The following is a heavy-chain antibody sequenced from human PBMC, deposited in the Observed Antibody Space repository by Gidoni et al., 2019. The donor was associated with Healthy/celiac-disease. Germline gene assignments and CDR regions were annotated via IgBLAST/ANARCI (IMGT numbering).Heavy chain of an antibody. CDR3: AHRQRALGYSGYDGVFDY. CDR1: GFSLSTSGVG. Sequence: QITLKESGPTLVKPTQTLTLTCTFSGFSLSTSGVGVGWIRQPPGKALEWLALIYWDDDKRYSPSLKSRLTITKDTSKNQVVLTMTNMDPVDTATYYCAHRQRALGYSGYDGVFDYWGQGTLVTVSS. D-gene: IGHD5-12*01. V-gene: IGHV2-5*02. J-gene: IGHJ4*02. CDR2: IYWDDDK.